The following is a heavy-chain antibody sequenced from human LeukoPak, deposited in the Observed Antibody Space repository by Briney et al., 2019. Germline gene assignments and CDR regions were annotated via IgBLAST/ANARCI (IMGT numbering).Heavy chain of an antibody. CDR2: ISYDGSNK. D-gene: IGHD1-26*01. CDR1: GFTFSSYG. J-gene: IGHJ4*02. V-gene: IGHV3-30*18. CDR3: AKDGGSYPDY. Sequence: PGGSLRLSCAASGFTFSSYGMHWVRQAPGKGLEWVAVISYDGSNKYYAGSVKGRFTISRDNSKNTLYLQMNSLRAEDTAVYYCAKDGGSYPDYWGQGTLVTVSS.